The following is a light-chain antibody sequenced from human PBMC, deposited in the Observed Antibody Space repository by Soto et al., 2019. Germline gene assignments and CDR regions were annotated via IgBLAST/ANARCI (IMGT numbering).Light chain of an antibody. V-gene: IGKV3-15*01. CDR1: QNVVTN. CDR3: QQYNNWWT. CDR2: GAS. Sequence: EIALTQSPGTLSLSPGERATLSCRASQNVVTNLAWYQQIPGQAPRLLIYGASTRATGIPARFSGSGSGTEFTLPISSLQSEDFAVYYCQQYNNWWTFGQGTRVDI. J-gene: IGKJ1*01.